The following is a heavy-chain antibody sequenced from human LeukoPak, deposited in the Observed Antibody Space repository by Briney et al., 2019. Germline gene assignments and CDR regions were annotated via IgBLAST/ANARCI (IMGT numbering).Heavy chain of an antibody. CDR1: GFTFSSYA. CDR2: IKSKTDGGTT. J-gene: IGHJ4*02. Sequence: PGGSLRLSCAASGFTFSSYAMSWVRQAPGKGLEWVGRIKSKTDGGTTDYAAPVKGRFTISRDDSKNTLYLQMNSLKTEDTAVYYCTTHLLWFGSRWGQGTLVTVSS. V-gene: IGHV3-15*01. D-gene: IGHD3-10*01. CDR3: TTHLLWFGSR.